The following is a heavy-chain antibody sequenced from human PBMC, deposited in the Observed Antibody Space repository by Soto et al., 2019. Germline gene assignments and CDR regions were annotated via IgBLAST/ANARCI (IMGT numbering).Heavy chain of an antibody. CDR1: GFTFNTHW. V-gene: IGHV3-74*01. J-gene: IGHJ4*02. CDR2: IYFDGITT. Sequence: RCLRLSCTACGFTFNTHWMNWVRQAPGKGLVWVARIYFDGITTNYAVSVKGRLTVSRDTAKNTVYLHVNTLRDEDTAVYYSARGGAMGVVYGGQRSPVTLSS. D-gene: IGHD1-26*01. CDR3: ARGGAMGVVY.